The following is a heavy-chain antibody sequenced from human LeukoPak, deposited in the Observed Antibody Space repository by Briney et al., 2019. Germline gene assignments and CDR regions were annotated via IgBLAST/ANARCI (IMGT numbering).Heavy chain of an antibody. CDR2: IYHSGST. D-gene: IGHD3-22*01. CDR1: GGSISSGGYS. J-gene: IGHJ3*02. Sequence: PSETLSLTCAVSGGSISSGGYSWSWIRQPPGKGLEWIGYIYHSGSTYYNPSLKSRVTISVDRSKNQFSLKLSSVTAADTAVYYCAREGGYDSSGYSDAFDIWGQGTMVTVSS. CDR3: AREGGYDSSGYSDAFDI. V-gene: IGHV4-30-2*01.